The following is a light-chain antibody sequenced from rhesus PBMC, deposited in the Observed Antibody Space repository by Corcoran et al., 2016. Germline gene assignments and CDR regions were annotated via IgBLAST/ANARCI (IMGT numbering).Light chain of an antibody. CDR1: ENLNKY. Sequence: DIQMTQSPSSLSASVGDRVTIICRTSENLNKYLNWYQQKPGKAPKLLIYKASTLQSGVPSRFSGSGSGTDYTLPLSSLPSEDIATYCFQHNSGTPLTFGGGTKVEIE. CDR3: QHNSGTPLT. CDR2: KAS. J-gene: IGKJ4*01. V-gene: IGKV1-74*01.